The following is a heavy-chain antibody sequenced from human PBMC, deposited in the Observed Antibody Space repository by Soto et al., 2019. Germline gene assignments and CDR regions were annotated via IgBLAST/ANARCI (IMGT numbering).Heavy chain of an antibody. CDR3: ARRLITIFGVVLTYGMDV. CDR1: GGSFSGYY. Sequence: SETLSLTCAVYGGSFSGYYWSWIRQPPGKGLEWIGEINHSGSTNYNPSLKSRVTMSVDTSKNQFSLKLSSVTAADTAVYYCARRLITIFGVVLTYGMDVWGQGTTVTVSS. V-gene: IGHV4-34*01. J-gene: IGHJ6*02. CDR2: INHSGST. D-gene: IGHD3-3*01.